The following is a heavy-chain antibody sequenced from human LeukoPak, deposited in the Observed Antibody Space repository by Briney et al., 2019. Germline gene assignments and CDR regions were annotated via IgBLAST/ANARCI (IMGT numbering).Heavy chain of an antibody. V-gene: IGHV4-34*01. CDR3: ARGSRDGYNRPFDY. Sequence: PSETLSLTCAVYGGSFSGYYWSWIRQPPGKGLEWIGEINHSGGTNYNPSLKSRVTISVDTSKNQFSLKLSSVTAADTAVYYCARGSRDGYNRPFDYWGQGTLVTVSS. J-gene: IGHJ4*02. CDR2: INHSGGT. D-gene: IGHD5-24*01. CDR1: GGSFSGYY.